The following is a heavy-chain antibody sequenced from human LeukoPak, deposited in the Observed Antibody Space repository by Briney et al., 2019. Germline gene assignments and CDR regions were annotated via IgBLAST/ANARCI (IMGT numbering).Heavy chain of an antibody. J-gene: IGHJ3*02. D-gene: IGHD3-16*01. CDR3: ARYDDAFDI. Sequence: MXWXRQAPGXGLEWVSSISSSSSYIYYADSVKGRFTISRDNAKNSLYLQMNRLRAEDTAVYYCARYDDAFDIWGQGTMVTVSP. CDR2: ISSSSSYI. V-gene: IGHV3-21*01.